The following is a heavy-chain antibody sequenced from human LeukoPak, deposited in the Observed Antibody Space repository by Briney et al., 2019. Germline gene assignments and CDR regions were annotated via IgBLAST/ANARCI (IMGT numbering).Heavy chain of an antibody. Sequence: GGSLRLSCAASGFTFSSYDMHWVRQATGKGLEWVSAIGTAGDTYYPGSVKGRFTISRENAKNSLYLQMNSLRAGDTAVYYCARLYSQGRRLDYWGQGTLVTVSS. J-gene: IGHJ4*02. V-gene: IGHV3-13*01. D-gene: IGHD5-18*01. CDR1: GFTFSSYD. CDR3: ARLYSQGRRLDY. CDR2: IGTAGDT.